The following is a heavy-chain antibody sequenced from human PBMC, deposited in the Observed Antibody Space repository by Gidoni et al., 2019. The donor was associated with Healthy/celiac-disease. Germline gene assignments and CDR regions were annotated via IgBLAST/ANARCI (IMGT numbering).Heavy chain of an antibody. CDR2: IIPIFGTA. Sequence: QVQLVQSGAEVKKPGSSVQVSCKASGGTFSSNAISWVRQAPGQRLEWMGGIIPIFGTANYAQKFQGRVTITADKSTSTAYMELSSLRSEDTAVYYCASLVKVGPYNWFDPWGQGTLVTVSS. CDR3: ASLVKVGPYNWFDP. D-gene: IGHD3-9*01. J-gene: IGHJ5*02. CDR1: GGTFSSNA. V-gene: IGHV1-69*06.